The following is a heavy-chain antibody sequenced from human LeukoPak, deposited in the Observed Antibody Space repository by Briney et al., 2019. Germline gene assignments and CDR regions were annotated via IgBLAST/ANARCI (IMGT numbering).Heavy chain of an antibody. CDR2: INHDGSAK. CDR1: GFTFSSYW. CDR3: ARGDHYDGNGSYTDAFDL. V-gene: IGHV3-7*01. J-gene: IGHJ3*01. D-gene: IGHD3-22*01. Sequence: GGSLRHSCAASGFTFSSYWMSWVRQAPGKGLQWVANINHDGSAKYYVDSVKGRFTMSRDNPKNSMYLQMNNLRAEDTAVYYCARGDHYDGNGSYTDAFDLWGQGTMVTVSS.